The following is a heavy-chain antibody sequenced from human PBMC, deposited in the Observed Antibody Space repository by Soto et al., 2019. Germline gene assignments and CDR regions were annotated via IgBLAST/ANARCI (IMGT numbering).Heavy chain of an antibody. V-gene: IGHV2-5*01. Sequence: QITLKESGPTLVKPTQTLTLTCTFSGFSLTSTAMAVGWIRQPPGKALEWLVVIYGNDDKRYSPSLKSRLTSTKDTSKNQVVLTVTDMEPVDTATYDCGHRQRSAFDYWGQGTLVTVSA. CDR2: IYGNDDK. J-gene: IGHJ4*02. CDR3: GHRQRSAFDY. CDR1: GFSLTSTAMA. D-gene: IGHD3-3*01.